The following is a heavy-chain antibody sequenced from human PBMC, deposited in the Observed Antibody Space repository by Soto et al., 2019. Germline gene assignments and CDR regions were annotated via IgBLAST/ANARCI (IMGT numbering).Heavy chain of an antibody. V-gene: IGHV1-69*06. Sequence: SVKVSCKASGCTFSSYAISWVRQAPGQGLEWMGGIIPNFGTANYAQKFQGRVTITADKSTSTAYMELSSLRSEDTAVYYCAREALAYCGGDSYSPQYFDYWGQGTLVTVSS. J-gene: IGHJ4*02. CDR1: GCTFSSYA. CDR2: IIPNFGTA. CDR3: AREALAYCGGDSYSPQYFDY. D-gene: IGHD2-21*02.